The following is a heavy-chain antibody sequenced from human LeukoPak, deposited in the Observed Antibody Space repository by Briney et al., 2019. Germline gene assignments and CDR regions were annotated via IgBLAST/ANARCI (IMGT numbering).Heavy chain of an antibody. CDR1: GYTFTGYY. J-gene: IGHJ5*02. V-gene: IGHV1-2*02. CDR2: INPNSGGT. CDR3: ARDGVVVPAAIYLFDP. D-gene: IGHD2-2*02. Sequence: ASVKVSCKASGYTFTGYYMHWVRQAPGRGLEWMGWINPNSGGTNYAQKFQGRVTMTRDTSISTAYMELSRLRSDDTAVYYCARDGVVVPAAIYLFDPWGQGTLVTVSS.